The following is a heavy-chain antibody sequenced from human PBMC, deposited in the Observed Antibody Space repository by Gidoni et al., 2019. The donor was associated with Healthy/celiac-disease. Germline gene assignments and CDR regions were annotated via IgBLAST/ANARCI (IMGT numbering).Heavy chain of an antibody. J-gene: IGHJ4*02. V-gene: IGHV3-30*18. CDR3: AKDLDSGWYELGDC. CDR2: IPYDGSNK. CDR1: GFTFSSYG. Sequence: QVQLVESGGGVVQPGRSLRLSCAASGFTFSSYGMHWVRQAPGKGLEWVAVIPYDGSNKYYADSVKGRSTISRDNSKNTVYLQMNSLRAEDTAVYYCAKDLDSGWYELGDCWGQGTLVTVSS. D-gene: IGHD6-19*01.